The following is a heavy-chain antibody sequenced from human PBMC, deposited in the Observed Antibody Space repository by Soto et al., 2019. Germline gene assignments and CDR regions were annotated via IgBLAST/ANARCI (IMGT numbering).Heavy chain of an antibody. CDR1: GYTFTGYY. J-gene: IGHJ6*02. Sequence: ASVKVSCKASGYTFTGYYMHWVRQAPGQGLEWMGWINPNSGGTNYAQKLQGRVTMTTDTSTSTAYMELRSLRSDDTAVYYCARAGWIQLWAKYYYYGMDVWGQGTTVTVSS. V-gene: IGHV1-2*02. D-gene: IGHD5-18*01. CDR2: INPNSGGT. CDR3: ARAGWIQLWAKYYYYGMDV.